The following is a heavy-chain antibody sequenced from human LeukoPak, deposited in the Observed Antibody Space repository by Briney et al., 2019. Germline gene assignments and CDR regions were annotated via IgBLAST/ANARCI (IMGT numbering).Heavy chain of an antibody. V-gene: IGHV4-4*07. D-gene: IGHD6-19*01. CDR3: ARVSAVAVTAYDS. CDR1: GDSISDCS. Sequence: SETLSLTCTVSGDSISDCSWSWIRQPAGKGLEWIGRIYTSGSTNYNPSLKSRVTMSVDTSKNQFSLKLNSVTAADTAVYYCARVSAVAVTAYDSWGQGTLVTVSS. J-gene: IGHJ4*02. CDR2: IYTSGST.